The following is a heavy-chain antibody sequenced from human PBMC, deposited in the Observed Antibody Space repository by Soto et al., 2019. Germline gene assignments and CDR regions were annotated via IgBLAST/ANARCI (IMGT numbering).Heavy chain of an antibody. D-gene: IGHD3-10*01. Sequence: GGSLRLSFAASGFTFSSYAMSWVRQAPGKGLEWVSAISGSGGSTYYADSVKGRFTISRDNSKNTLYLQMNSLRAEDPAVYYWAKDSRINMVRGVIRPYYWGRGTLVTVPS. CDR2: ISGSGGST. CDR1: GFTFSSYA. J-gene: IGHJ4*02. CDR3: AKDSRINMVRGVIRPYY. V-gene: IGHV3-23*01.